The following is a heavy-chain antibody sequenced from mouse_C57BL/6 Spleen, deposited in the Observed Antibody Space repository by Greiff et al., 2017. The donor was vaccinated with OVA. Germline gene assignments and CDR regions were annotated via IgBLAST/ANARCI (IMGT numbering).Heavy chain of an antibody. Sequence: EVNLVESGGGLVKPGGSLKLSCAASGFTFSSYAMSWVRQTPEKRLEWVATISDGGSYTYYPDNVKGRFTISRDNAKNNRYLQMSHLKSEDTAMYYCAREGIAGAYYFDYWGQGTTLTVSS. CDR3: AREGIAGAYYFDY. CDR1: GFTFSSYA. V-gene: IGHV5-4*01. J-gene: IGHJ2*01. D-gene: IGHD3-3*01. CDR2: ISDGGSYT.